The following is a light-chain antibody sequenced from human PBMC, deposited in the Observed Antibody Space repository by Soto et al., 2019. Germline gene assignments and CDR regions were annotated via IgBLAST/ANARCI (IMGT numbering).Light chain of an antibody. Sequence: EIVLTQSPGTLSLFPGERATLSCRASQSVSSRNLAWYRQKPGQAPSLLIYGAFNRPTGIRDRFSGSGSATYFTLTISILEPFYFAIYFCLLYGDSPPAYSFGQGTKL. J-gene: IGKJ2*01. CDR2: GAF. CDR3: LLYGDSPPAYS. CDR1: QSVSSRN. V-gene: IGKV3-20*01.